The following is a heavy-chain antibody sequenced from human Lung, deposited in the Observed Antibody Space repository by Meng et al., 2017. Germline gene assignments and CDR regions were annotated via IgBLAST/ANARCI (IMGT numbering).Heavy chain of an antibody. CDR3: ARGPTTMAHDFDY. CDR2: INHSGST. V-gene: IGHV4-34*01. J-gene: IGHJ4*02. D-gene: IGHD4-11*01. Sequence: QVERQRGGAELLKPSGTLSPTGVVSGGSFSDYYWGWIRQPPGKGLEWIGEINHSGSTNYNPSLESRATISVDTSQNNLSLKLSSVTAADSAVYYCARGPTTMAHDFDYWGQGTLVTVSS. CDR1: GGSFSDYY.